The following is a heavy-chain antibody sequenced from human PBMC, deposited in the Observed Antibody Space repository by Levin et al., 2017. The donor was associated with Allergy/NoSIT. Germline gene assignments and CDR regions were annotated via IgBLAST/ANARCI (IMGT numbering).Heavy chain of an antibody. V-gene: IGHV4-34*01. CDR2: INHSGST. Sequence: SQTLSLTCAVYGGSFSGYYWSWIRQPPGKGLEWIGEINHSGSTNYNPSLKSRVTISVDTSKNQFSLKLSSVTAADTAVYYCARGGKYILKDIVVVVAARINYFDYWGQGTLVTVSS. CDR3: ARGGKYILKDIVVVVAARINYFDY. J-gene: IGHJ4*02. D-gene: IGHD2-15*01. CDR1: GGSFSGYY.